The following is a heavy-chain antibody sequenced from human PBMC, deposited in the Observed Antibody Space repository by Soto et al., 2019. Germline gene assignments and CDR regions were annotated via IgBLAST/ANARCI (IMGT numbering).Heavy chain of an antibody. V-gene: IGHV3-30*18. CDR1: GFTFSSYG. CDR3: AKDRVLDV. CDR2: ISYDGSNK. Sequence: QVQLVESGGGVVQPGRSLRLSCAASGFTFSSYGMHWVRQAPGKGLEWVAVISYDGSNKYYADSVKGRFTIPRDNSKNTLYLQMNSLRAEDTAVYYCAKDRVLDVWGQGTTVTVSS. J-gene: IGHJ6*02. D-gene: IGHD3-10*01.